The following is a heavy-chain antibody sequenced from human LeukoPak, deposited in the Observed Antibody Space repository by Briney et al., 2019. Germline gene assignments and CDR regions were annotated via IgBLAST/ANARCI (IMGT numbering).Heavy chain of an antibody. J-gene: IGHJ4*02. CDR3: ATRASASGWEY. V-gene: IGHV5-51*01. CDR2: IYPGDSDT. D-gene: IGHD2-2*01. Sequence: GESLKISCKGSGYSFNNYWIAWVRQMPGKGLEWMGIIYPGDSDTEYSPSFQGQVTISVDKSISTAYLQWSSLKAPDTAMYYCATRASASGWEYWGQGTLVTVSS. CDR1: GYSFNNYW.